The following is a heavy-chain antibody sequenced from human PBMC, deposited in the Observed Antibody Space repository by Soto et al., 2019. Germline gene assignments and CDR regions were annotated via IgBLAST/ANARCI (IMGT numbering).Heavy chain of an antibody. V-gene: IGHV3-23*01. CDR3: AKCSTPRYFVDY. J-gene: IGHJ4*02. CDR1: GFTVSSNY. D-gene: IGHD3-9*01. CDR2: ISGSGGST. Sequence: GGSLRLSCAASGFTVSSNYMSWVRQAPGKGLEWVSAISGSGGSTYYADSVKGRFTISRDNSKNTLYLQMNSLRAEDTAVYYCAKCSTPRYFVDYWGQGTLVTVSS.